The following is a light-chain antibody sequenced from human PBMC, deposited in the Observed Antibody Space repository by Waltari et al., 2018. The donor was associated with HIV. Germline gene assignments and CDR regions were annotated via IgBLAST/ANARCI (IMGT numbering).Light chain of an antibody. CDR1: SSNIGAGFD. J-gene: IGLJ2*01. Sequence: QSLLTQPPSVSGAPGPRVTISCPGSSSNIGAGFDVPWYQQLPGTVPKLLVYGNSNRPSGVPHRFSGSKSGTSASLAITGLQAEDEADYYCQSYDRSLSGYVVFGGGTKLTVL. CDR3: QSYDRSLSGYVV. V-gene: IGLV1-40*01. CDR2: GNS.